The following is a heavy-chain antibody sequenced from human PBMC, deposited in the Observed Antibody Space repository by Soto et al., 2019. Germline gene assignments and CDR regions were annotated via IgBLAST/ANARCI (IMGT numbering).Heavy chain of an antibody. Sequence: KPSETLSLTCAVYGGSFSGYYWSWIRQPPGKGLEWIGEINHSGSTNYNPSLKSRVTISVDTSKNQFSLKLSSVTAADTAVYYCARVKDNSSSWFSYYYGMDVWGQGTTVTVSS. V-gene: IGHV4-34*01. J-gene: IGHJ6*02. CDR2: INHSGST. CDR1: GGSFSGYY. CDR3: ARVKDNSSSWFSYYYGMDV. D-gene: IGHD6-13*01.